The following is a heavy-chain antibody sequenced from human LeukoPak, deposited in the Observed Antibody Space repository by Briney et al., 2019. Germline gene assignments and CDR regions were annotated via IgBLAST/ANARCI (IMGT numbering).Heavy chain of an antibody. CDR3: AKSRRDYYYYYYMDV. CDR1: GGSFSGYY. J-gene: IGHJ6*03. CDR2: MNHSGST. V-gene: IGHV4-34*01. Sequence: SETLSLTCAVYGGSFSGYYWSWLRQPPGKGLEWIGEMNHSGSTNYNPSLKRRVTISVDTSKNQFSLKLSSVTAADTAVYYCAKSRRDYYYYYYMDVWGKGTTGTVSS.